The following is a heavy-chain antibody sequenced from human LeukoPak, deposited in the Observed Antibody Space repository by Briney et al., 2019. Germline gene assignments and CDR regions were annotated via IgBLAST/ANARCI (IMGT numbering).Heavy chain of an antibody. CDR1: GDSIGTYY. D-gene: IGHD2-15*01. V-gene: IGHV4-59*08. CDR2: ISYSGSP. J-gene: IGHJ4*02. CDR3: ARRKGCSGGSCYGDTFDY. Sequence: PSETLSLTCSVSGDSIGTYYWSWIRQPPGKGLEWIGYISYSGSPYYNPSLKSRATMSVDTSKNQFSLKLSSVTAADTAVYYCARRKGCSGGSCYGDTFDYWGQGTLVTVSS.